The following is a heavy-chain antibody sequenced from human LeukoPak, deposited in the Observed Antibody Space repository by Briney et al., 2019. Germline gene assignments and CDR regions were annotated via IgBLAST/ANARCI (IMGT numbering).Heavy chain of an antibody. CDR3: AREWYSSSSFDY. CDR1: GFTFSDYY. D-gene: IGHD6-6*01. V-gene: IGHV3-11*01. J-gene: IGHJ4*02. CDR2: ISSSGSTI. Sequence: GGSLLLSCAASGFTFSDYYMSWIRRAPGKGLEWVSYISSSGSTIYYADSVKGRFTISRDNAKNSLYLQMNSLRAEDTAVYYCAREWYSSSSFDYWGQGTLVTVSS.